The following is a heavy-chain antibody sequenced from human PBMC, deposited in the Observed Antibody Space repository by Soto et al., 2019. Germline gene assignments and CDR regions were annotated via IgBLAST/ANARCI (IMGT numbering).Heavy chain of an antibody. J-gene: IGHJ4*02. CDR1: GFTFNDYY. Sequence: GGSLRLSCAASGFTFNDYYIDWVRQAPGKGLGWVGRSRNKAASYTAEYAASVKGRFTILRDVSKDSLYLQMNSLKIEDTAVYYCSRLSTSSGSNYNWYDFDYWGRGTLVTVSS. D-gene: IGHD1-26*01. V-gene: IGHV3-72*01. CDR3: SRLSTSSGSNYNWYDFDY. CDR2: SRNKAASYTA.